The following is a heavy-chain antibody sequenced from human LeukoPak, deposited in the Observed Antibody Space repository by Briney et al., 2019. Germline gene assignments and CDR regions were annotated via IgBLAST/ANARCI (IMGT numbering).Heavy chain of an antibody. D-gene: IGHD6-19*01. J-gene: IGHJ4*02. CDR3: ARNLGNGGSYLFDY. CDR2: VYNSDYT. Sequence: SETLSLTCSVSGGSISGYYWSWIRQPPGKGLEWIGYVYNSDYTKYNPSLKGRVSISLDTSKNQFSLQLTSVTAADTAVYSCARNLGNGGSYLFDYWGQGTLVTVSS. CDR1: GGSISGYY. V-gene: IGHV4-4*08.